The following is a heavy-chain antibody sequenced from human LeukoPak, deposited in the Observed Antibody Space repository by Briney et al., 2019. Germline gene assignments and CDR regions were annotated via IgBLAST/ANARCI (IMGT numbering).Heavy chain of an antibody. CDR3: ANLLRDVTIYDF. V-gene: IGHV3-7*01. J-gene: IGHJ4*01. CDR2: INQDQSAK. Sequence: PGGSLRLSCAASGFTFSSYAMSWVRQAPGKGLEWVASINQDQSAKFYVDSVRGRFTISRDNAQNSLFLQMNSLRAEDTAFYYCANLLRDVTIYDFWGQGALVTGSS. CDR1: GFTFSSYA. D-gene: IGHD5-24*01.